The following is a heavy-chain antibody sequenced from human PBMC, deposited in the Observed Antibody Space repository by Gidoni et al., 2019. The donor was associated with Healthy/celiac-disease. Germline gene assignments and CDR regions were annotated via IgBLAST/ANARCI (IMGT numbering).Heavy chain of an antibody. J-gene: IGHJ4*02. Sequence: EVQLLESGGVLVQPGGSLRLSCAASGFPLSSYAMSWVRQAPGKGLEWVSAISGSGGSTYYADSVKGRFTISRDNSKNTLYLQMNSLRAEDTAVDYCAKVGYSGYGLSFDYWGQGTLVTVSS. CDR2: ISGSGGST. D-gene: IGHD5-12*01. CDR3: AKVGYSGYGLSFDY. CDR1: GFPLSSYA. V-gene: IGHV3-23*01.